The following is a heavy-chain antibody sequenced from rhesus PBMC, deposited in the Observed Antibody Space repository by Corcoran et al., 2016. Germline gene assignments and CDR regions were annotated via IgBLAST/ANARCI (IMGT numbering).Heavy chain of an antibody. CDR1: GFTFRSNG. Sequence: EVQLVETGGGLVQPGGSLKLSCAASGFTFRSNGMSRVRQDPGKGLEWVSAINSGGGSTYSADSVKGRFTIARDNSKNTLSLQMNSLRAEDMAVYYCAKDADYGNLLYWGQGVLVTVSS. V-gene: IGHV3S5*01. J-gene: IGHJ4*01. CDR2: INSGGGST. D-gene: IGHD4-35*01. CDR3: AKDADYGNLLY.